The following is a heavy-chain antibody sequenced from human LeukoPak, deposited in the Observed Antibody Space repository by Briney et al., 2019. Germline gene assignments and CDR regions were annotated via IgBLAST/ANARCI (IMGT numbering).Heavy chain of an antibody. CDR2: ISYDGSNK. CDR1: GFTFSSYA. D-gene: IGHD3-10*01. Sequence: PGGSLRLSCAASGFTFSSYAMHWVRQAPGKGLEWVAVISYDGSNKYYADSVKGRFTVSRDNSRNTLYLQMNSLRAEDTAVYYCAKDGKSLMVRGVTAFDYWGQGTLVTVSS. V-gene: IGHV3-30-3*01. CDR3: AKDGKSLMVRGVTAFDY. J-gene: IGHJ4*02.